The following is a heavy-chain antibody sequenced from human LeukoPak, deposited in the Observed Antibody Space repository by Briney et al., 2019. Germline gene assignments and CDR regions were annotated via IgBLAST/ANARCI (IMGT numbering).Heavy chain of an antibody. J-gene: IGHJ4*02. CDR3: ARGGPAAGRFDY. CDR1: GFTFSSYD. D-gene: IGHD6-13*01. CDR2: ISSSGSNI. Sequence: GGSLRLSCAASGFTFSSYDMNWVRQAPGKGLEWVSYISSSGSNIYYADSVKGRFTISRDNAKNSLYLQMNSLRAEDTAVYYCARGGPAAGRFDYWGQGTLVTVSS. V-gene: IGHV3-48*03.